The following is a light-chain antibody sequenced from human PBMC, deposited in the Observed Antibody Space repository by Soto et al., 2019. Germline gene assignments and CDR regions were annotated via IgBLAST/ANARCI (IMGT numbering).Light chain of an antibody. V-gene: IGKV1-39*01. CDR2: AAS. J-gene: IGKJ2*01. Sequence: DIQMTQSPSSLSASVGDRVTITCRASQSISSYLNWYQQKPGKAPKPLIYAASSLQSWVPSRFSGSGSGTDFTLTISSLQPEDFATYYCQQSYSTPYTFGQGTKV. CDR1: QSISSY. CDR3: QQSYSTPYT.